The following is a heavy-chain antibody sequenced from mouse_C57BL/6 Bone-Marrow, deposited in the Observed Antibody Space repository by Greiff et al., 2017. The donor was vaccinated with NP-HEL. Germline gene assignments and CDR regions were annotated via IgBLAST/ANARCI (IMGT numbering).Heavy chain of an antibody. D-gene: IGHD1-1*01. CDR1: GYTFTSYW. J-gene: IGHJ4*01. CDR3: ARWTTVVATDAMDY. CDR2: IDPSDSYT. V-gene: IGHV1-59*01. Sequence: VQLQQSGAELVRPGTSVKLSCKASGYTFTSYWMHWVKQRPGQGLEWIGVIDPSDSYTNYNQKFKGKATLTVDTSSSTAYMQLSSLTSEDSAVYYCARWTTVVATDAMDYWGQGTSVTVSS.